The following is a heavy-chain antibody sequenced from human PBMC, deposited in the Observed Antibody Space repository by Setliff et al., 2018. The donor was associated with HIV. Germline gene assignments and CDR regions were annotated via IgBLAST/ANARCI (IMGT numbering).Heavy chain of an antibody. Sequence: PSETLSLTCTVSGGSISSYYWSWIRQSPGKGLEWIGYIYYTGSTDYNPSLMSRVTISLDTPKNQFSLKLNSVIAADTAVYYCARNRVPSSLWGQGTLVTVSS. CDR2: IYYTGST. CDR1: GGSISSYY. CDR3: ARNRVPSSL. J-gene: IGHJ4*02. D-gene: IGHD3-10*01. V-gene: IGHV4-59*01.